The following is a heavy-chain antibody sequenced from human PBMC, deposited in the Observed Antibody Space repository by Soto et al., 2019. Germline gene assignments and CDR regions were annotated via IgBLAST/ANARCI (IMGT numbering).Heavy chain of an antibody. CDR2: IWYDGSNK. D-gene: IGHD1-1*01. J-gene: IGHJ4*02. CDR3: ARDAPGTGYYFDY. Sequence: QVQLVESGGGVVQPGRSLRLSCAASGFTFSSYGMHWVRQAPGKGLEWVAVIWYDGSNKYYADSVKGRFTISRDNSKNTLDLQMNSLRAEDTAVYYCARDAPGTGYYFDYWGQGTLVTVSS. CDR1: GFTFSSYG. V-gene: IGHV3-33*01.